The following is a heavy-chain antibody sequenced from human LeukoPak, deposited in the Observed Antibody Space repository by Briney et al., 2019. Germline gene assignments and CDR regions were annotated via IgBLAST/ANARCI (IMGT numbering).Heavy chain of an antibody. CDR3: ARLLVGTLYYFDY. CDR1: GFTFSSYS. V-gene: IGHV3-21*01. CDR2: ISSSSNYI. J-gene: IGHJ4*02. Sequence: SGGSLRLSCAASGFTFSSYSMNWVRQAPGKGLEWVSSISSSSNYIYYADSVKGRFTISRDNAKKSLYLQMNSLRAEDTAVYYCARLLVGTLYYFDYWGQGTLVTVSS. D-gene: IGHD2-21*02.